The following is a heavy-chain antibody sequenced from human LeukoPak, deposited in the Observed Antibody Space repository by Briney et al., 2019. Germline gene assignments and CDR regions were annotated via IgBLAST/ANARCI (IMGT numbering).Heavy chain of an antibody. CDR1: GGPISSSSYY. J-gene: IGHJ4*02. CDR3: ARRYGSRRYFDF. Sequence: SETLSLTCTVSGGPISSSSYYWGWIRQPPGKGLEWIGSIYYSGSTYYNPSLNSRVTISVDTSKNQFSLKLSSVTAADTAVYYCARRYGSRRYFDFWGQGTLVTVSS. CDR2: IYYSGST. D-gene: IGHD3-10*01. V-gene: IGHV4-39*07.